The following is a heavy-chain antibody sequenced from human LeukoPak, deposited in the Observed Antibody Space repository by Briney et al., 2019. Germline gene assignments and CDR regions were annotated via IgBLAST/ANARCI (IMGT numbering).Heavy chain of an antibody. CDR3: ARGIRPSPAIAYGWFDP. D-gene: IGHD2-2*02. CDR2: IIPIFGTA. V-gene: IGHV1-69*13. Sequence: SVKVSCKASGGTFSSYAISWVRQAPGQGLEWMGGIIPIFGTANYAQKFRGRVTITADESTSTAYMELSSLRSEDTAVYYCARGIRPSPAIAYGWFDPWGQGTLVTVSS. CDR1: GGTFSSYA. J-gene: IGHJ5*02.